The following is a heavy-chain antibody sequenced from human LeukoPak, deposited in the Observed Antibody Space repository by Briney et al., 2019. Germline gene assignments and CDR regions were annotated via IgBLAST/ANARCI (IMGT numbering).Heavy chain of an antibody. Sequence: ASVKVSCKASGGTFSSYAISWVRQAPGQGLEWMGRIIPILGIANYAQKFQGRVTITADKSTSTAYMELSSLRSEDTAVYYCARAPSLVDIVATIYRNWFDPWGQGTLVTVSS. D-gene: IGHD5-12*01. CDR2: IIPILGIA. CDR3: ARAPSLVDIVATIYRNWFDP. CDR1: GGTFSSYA. V-gene: IGHV1-69*04. J-gene: IGHJ5*02.